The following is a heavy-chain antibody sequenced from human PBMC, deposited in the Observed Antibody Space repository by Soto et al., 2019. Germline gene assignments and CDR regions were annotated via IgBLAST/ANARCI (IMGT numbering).Heavy chain of an antibody. J-gene: IGHJ4*02. Sequence: QVQLVESGGGVVQPGRSLRLSCAASGFTFSSYGMHWVRQAPGKGLEWVAVISYDGSNKYYADSVKGRFTISRDNSKNTLYLQMNSLRPEDTAVYYCAKGMSSITMVRGRSYYFDYWGQGTLVTVSS. V-gene: IGHV3-30*18. CDR3: AKGMSSITMVRGRSYYFDY. CDR1: GFTFSSYG. CDR2: ISYDGSNK. D-gene: IGHD3-10*01.